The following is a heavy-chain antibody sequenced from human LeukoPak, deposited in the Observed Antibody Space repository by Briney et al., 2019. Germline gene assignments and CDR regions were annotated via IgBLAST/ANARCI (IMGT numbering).Heavy chain of an antibody. CDR1: GFTFSSYA. V-gene: IGHV3-30-3*01. CDR2: ISYDGSNK. D-gene: IGHD6-13*01. J-gene: IGHJ6*02. CDR3: AKEGGGSSSWYYYYYGMDV. Sequence: PGRSLRLSCAASGFTFSSYAMHWVRQAPGKGLEWVAVISYDGSNKYYADSVKGRFTISRDNSKNTLYLQMSSLRAEDTAVYYCAKEGGGSSSWYYYYYGMDVWGQGTTVTVSS.